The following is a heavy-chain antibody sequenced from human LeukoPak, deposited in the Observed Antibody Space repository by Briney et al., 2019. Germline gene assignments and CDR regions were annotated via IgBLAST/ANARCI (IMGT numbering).Heavy chain of an antibody. CDR2: VSDSGGSA. Sequence: PGGSLRLSCAASGFTFSGFAMIWVRQAPGKGLEWVSAVSDSGGSAFYADSVKGRFTISRDNSKNTLYLQMNSLRAEDTAVYYCVKSMGLIDFDFWGQGALVTVSS. J-gene: IGHJ4*02. CDR3: VKSMGLIDFDF. V-gene: IGHV3-23*01. CDR1: GFTFSGFA. D-gene: IGHD2/OR15-2a*01.